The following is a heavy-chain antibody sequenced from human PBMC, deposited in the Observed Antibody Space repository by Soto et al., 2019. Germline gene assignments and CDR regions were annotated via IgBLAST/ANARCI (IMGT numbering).Heavy chain of an antibody. CDR3: ARSGSGAVYYYHGLDV. J-gene: IGHJ6*02. V-gene: IGHV1-18*04. CDR1: GYTFTSYG. D-gene: IGHD3-3*01. CDR2: ISTYNGNT. Sequence: QVQLVQSGAEVKKPGASVKVSCKASGYTFTSYGFSWVRQAPGQGLEWMGWISTYNGNTNYAQKLQGRVTMTTDTSTSTAYMELRSLRSDDTAVYYCARSGSGAVYYYHGLDVWGQGTTVTVSS.